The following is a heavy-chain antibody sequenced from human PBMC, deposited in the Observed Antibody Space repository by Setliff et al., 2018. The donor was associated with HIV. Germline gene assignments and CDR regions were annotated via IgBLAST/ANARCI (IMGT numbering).Heavy chain of an antibody. Sequence: GGSLRLSCAASGFSFRTYAMSWVRQALGKVLEWISHISRDGANRDYADSVKGRFTISRDNAKNSLYLQMNSLRAEDTAVYYCATDVHWAFDYWGQGSLVTVS. J-gene: IGHJ4*02. D-gene: IGHD7-27*01. V-gene: IGHV3-48*01. CDR1: GFSFRTYA. CDR2: ISRDGANR. CDR3: ATDVHWAFDY.